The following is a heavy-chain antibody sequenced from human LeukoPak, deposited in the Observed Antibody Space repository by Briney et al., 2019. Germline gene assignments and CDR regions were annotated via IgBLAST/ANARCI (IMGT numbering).Heavy chain of an antibody. CDR1: GGTFSSYA. D-gene: IGHD6-6*01. CDR3: ARGLYSSSSRGFDY. Sequence: VASVKVSCKASGGTFSSYAISWVRQAPGQGLEWMGGIIPIFGTANYAQKFQGRVTITADESTSTAYMELSSLRSEDTAVYYCARGLYSSSSRGFDYWGQGTLVTVSS. V-gene: IGHV1-69*13. CDR2: IIPIFGTA. J-gene: IGHJ4*02.